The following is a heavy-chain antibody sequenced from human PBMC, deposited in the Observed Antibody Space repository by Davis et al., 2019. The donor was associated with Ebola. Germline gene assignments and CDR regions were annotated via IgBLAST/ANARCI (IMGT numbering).Heavy chain of an antibody. CDR3: AIEWFGEFIGY. CDR2: IYSGGST. CDR1: GFTVSSNY. Sequence: PAGSLSLSCAASGFTVSSNYMSWVRQAPGKGLEWVSVIYSGGSTYYADSVKGRFTISRDNSKNTLYLQMNSLRAEDTAVYYCAIEWFGEFIGYWGQGTLVTVSS. J-gene: IGHJ4*02. V-gene: IGHV3-66*01. D-gene: IGHD3-10*01.